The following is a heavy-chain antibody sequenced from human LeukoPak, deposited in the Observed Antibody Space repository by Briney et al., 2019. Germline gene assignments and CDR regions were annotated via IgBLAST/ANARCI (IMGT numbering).Heavy chain of an antibody. CDR2: ISSNGAVT. V-gene: IGHV3-64*02. CDR1: GLAFSDFP. CDR3: AARRGDSDWCFDL. D-gene: IGHD3-16*01. J-gene: IGHJ2*01. Sequence: GGSLRLSCAAAGLAFSDFPMHWVRQAPGKGLEYVSTISSNGAVTHYADSVKDRFTISRDNSKNTLYLQMGSLRAEDMAVYYCAARRGDSDWCFDLWGRGTLVTVSS.